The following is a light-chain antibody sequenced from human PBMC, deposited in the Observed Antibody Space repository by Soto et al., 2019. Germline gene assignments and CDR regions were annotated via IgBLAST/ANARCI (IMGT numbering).Light chain of an antibody. CDR2: EVS. CDR1: SSDIGGFNF. V-gene: IGLV2-8*01. J-gene: IGLJ2*01. Sequence: QSALTQPPSASGSPGQSVTISCTGTSSDIGGFNFVSWYQQHPGKAPKLMIYEVSKRPSGVPDRFSGSKSANTASLTVSGLQTEDEADYYCASYAVSDNVIFGGGTKVTVL. CDR3: ASYAVSDNVI.